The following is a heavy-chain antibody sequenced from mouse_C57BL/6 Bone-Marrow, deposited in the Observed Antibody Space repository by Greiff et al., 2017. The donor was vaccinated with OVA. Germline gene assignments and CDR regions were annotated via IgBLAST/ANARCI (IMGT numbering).Heavy chain of an antibody. CDR1: GFTFNTYA. CDR2: IRRKSSNYAT. D-gene: IGHD2-3*01. J-gene: IGHJ1*03. Sequence: EVMLVESGGGLVQPKGSLKLSCAASGFTFNTYAMHWVRQAPGTGLEWVARIRRKSSNYATYYADSVKDRFTISRDDSQSMLYLQMNNLRTEDTAMYYCVRWDDGGDFDVWGTGTTVTVSS. CDR3: VRWDDGGDFDV. V-gene: IGHV10-3*01.